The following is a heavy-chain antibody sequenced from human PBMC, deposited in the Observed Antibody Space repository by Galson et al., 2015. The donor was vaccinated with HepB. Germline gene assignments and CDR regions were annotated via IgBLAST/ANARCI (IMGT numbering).Heavy chain of an antibody. V-gene: IGHV1-46*01. D-gene: IGHD2-8*01. CDR2: INPSGGST. CDR1: GYTFTSYY. Sequence: SVKVSCKASGYTFTSYYMHWVRQAPGQGLEWMGIINPSGGSTSYVQKFQGRVTMTRDTSTSTVYMELSSLRSEDTAVYYCASLVGYCTNGVCYAGGPDAFDIWGQGTMVTVSS. CDR3: ASLVGYCTNGVCYAGGPDAFDI. J-gene: IGHJ3*02.